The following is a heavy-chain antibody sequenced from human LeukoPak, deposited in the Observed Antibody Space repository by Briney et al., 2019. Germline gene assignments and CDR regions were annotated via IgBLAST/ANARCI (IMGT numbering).Heavy chain of an antibody. CDR1: GMTFSNAW. CDR3: ARDYPVGAFLV. J-gene: IGHJ4*02. V-gene: IGHV3-15*01. D-gene: IGHD1-26*01. CDR2: IKSKVDGATT. Sequence: GGSLRLSCVASGMTFSNAWMVWVRQAPGKGLEWVGRIKSKVDGATTDYGVPVKDRFTISRDDSKDTLYLQMNSLRAEDTAVYYCARDYPVGAFLVWGQGTLVTVSS.